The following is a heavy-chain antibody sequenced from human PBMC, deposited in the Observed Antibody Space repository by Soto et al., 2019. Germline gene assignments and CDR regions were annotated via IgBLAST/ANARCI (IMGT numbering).Heavy chain of an antibody. Sequence: QLQLQESGPGLVKPSETLSLTCTVSGGSISSSSYYWGWIRQPPGKGLEWIGSIYYSGSTYYNPSLKSRVTISVDTSKNQFSLKLSSVTAADTAVYYCARHETMIVVVSVWYFDLWGRGTLVTVSS. CDR1: GGSISSSSYY. CDR3: ARHETMIVVVSVWYFDL. D-gene: IGHD3-22*01. V-gene: IGHV4-39*01. J-gene: IGHJ2*01. CDR2: IYYSGST.